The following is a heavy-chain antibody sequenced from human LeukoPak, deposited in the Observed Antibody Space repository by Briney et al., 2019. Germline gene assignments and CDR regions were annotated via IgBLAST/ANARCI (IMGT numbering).Heavy chain of an antibody. J-gene: IGHJ4*02. Sequence: ASVKVSCKASGYTFTDYYLHWVRQAPGQGLEWLGWINPNSGDTHYAQKFQGRVSMTRDTSISAAYVELISLRSDDAAVYYCAREPDCSTASCCNDYWGQGTLVTVSS. V-gene: IGHV1-2*02. CDR3: AREPDCSTASCCNDY. CDR2: INPNSGDT. D-gene: IGHD2-2*01. CDR1: GYTFTDYY.